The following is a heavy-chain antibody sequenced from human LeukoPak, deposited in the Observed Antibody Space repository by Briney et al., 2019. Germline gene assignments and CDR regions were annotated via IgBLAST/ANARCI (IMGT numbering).Heavy chain of an antibody. D-gene: IGHD3-10*01. CDR1: GFTFSSYW. CDR3: ARPAWFGEPHDAFHI. J-gene: IGHJ3*02. V-gene: IGHV3-7*01. Sequence: GGSLRLSCAASGFTFSSYWMSWVRQAPGKGLEWVANIKQDGSEKYYVDSVKGRFTISRDNAKNSLYLQMNSLRAEDTAVYYCARPAWFGEPHDAFHIWGQGTMVTVSS. CDR2: IKQDGSEK.